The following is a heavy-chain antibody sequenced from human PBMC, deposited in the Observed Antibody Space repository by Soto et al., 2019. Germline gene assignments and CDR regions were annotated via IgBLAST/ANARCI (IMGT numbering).Heavy chain of an antibody. Sequence: GASVKVSCKASGYTFTGYYMHWVRQAPGQGLEWMRWINPNSGGTNYAQKFQGWVTMTRDTSISTAYMELSRLRSDDTAVYYCARSPTLGYCSSTSCYDFDYWGQGTLVTVSS. CDR2: INPNSGGT. V-gene: IGHV1-2*04. D-gene: IGHD2-2*01. CDR3: ARSPTLGYCSSTSCYDFDY. J-gene: IGHJ4*02. CDR1: GYTFTGYY.